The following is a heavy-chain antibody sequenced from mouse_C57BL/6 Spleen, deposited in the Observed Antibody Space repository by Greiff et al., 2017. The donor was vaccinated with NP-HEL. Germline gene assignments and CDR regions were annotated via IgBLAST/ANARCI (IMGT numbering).Heavy chain of an antibody. V-gene: IGHV1-76*01. CDR2: IYPGSGNT. CDR1: GYTFTDYY. D-gene: IGHD1-1*01. CDR3: AGGDDYYYGSSSWYFDV. Sequence: VKLQESGAELVRPGASVKLSCKASGYTFTDYYINWVKQRPGQGLEWIARIYPGSGNTYYNEKFKGKATLTAEKSSSTAYMQLSSLTSEDSAVYFCAGGDDYYYGSSSWYFDVWGTGTTVTVSS. J-gene: IGHJ1*03.